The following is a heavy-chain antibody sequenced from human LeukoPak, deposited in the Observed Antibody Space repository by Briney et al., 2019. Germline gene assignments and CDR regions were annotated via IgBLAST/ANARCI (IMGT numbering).Heavy chain of an antibody. CDR3: ARREGQHYYDSSGYLGY. Sequence: SSETLSLTCAVYGGSFSGYYWSWIRQPPGKGLEWIGEINHSGSTNYNPSLKSRVTISVDTSKNQFSLKLSSVTAADTAVYYCARREGQHYYDSSGYLGYWGQGTLVTVSS. D-gene: IGHD3-22*01. CDR1: GGSFSGYY. J-gene: IGHJ4*02. CDR2: INHSGST. V-gene: IGHV4-34*01.